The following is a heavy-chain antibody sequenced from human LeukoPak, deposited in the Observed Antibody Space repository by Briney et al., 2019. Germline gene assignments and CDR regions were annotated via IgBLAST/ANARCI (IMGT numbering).Heavy chain of an antibody. CDR2: ISAYNGNT. D-gene: IGHD1-26*01. CDR3: AKTGGSYYYYYYGMDV. CDR1: GYTFTSYG. J-gene: IGHJ6*02. Sequence: ASVKVSCKASGYTFTSYGISWVRQAPGQGLEWMGWISAYNGNTNYAQKLQGRVTMTTDTSTSSAYMELRSLRSDDTAVYYCAKTGGSYYYYYYGMDVWGQGTTVTVSS. V-gene: IGHV1-18*01.